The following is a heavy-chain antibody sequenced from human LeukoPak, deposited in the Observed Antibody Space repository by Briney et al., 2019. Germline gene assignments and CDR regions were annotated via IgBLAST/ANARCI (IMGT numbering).Heavy chain of an antibody. V-gene: IGHV4-59*01. J-gene: IGHJ4*02. CDR2: IYYSGST. CDR1: GGSIISYY. CDR3: ARDLGDFDY. Sequence: SETLSLTCTVSGGSIISYYWSWIPQPPGKGLEWIGYIYYSGSTNYNPSLKSRVTISVDTSKNQFSLKLTSVTAADTAVYYCARDLGDFDYWGQGTLVTVSS. D-gene: IGHD7-27*01.